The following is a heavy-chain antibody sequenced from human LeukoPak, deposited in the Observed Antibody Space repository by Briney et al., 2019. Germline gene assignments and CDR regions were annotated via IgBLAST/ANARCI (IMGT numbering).Heavy chain of an antibody. CDR2: IYTTGST. V-gene: IGHV4-4*07. Sequence: SETLSLTWTVSGGSISSYYWSWIRQPGGKGLEWIGRIYTTGSTNYNPSLKSRVIMSIDTSKNQFSLKLSSVTAADTAVYYCARDPHYYYDSSAYYDYWGQGTLVTVSS. D-gene: IGHD3-22*01. CDR1: GGSISSYY. CDR3: ARDPHYYYDSSAYYDY. J-gene: IGHJ4*02.